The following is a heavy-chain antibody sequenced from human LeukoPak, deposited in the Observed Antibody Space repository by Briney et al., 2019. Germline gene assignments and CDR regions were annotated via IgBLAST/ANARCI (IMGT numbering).Heavy chain of an antibody. Sequence: GGSLRLSCAASGFTFSSYWMHWVRQAPGKGLVWVSRINSDGSSTSYADSVKGRFTISRDNAKNTLYLQMNSLRADDTAVYYCAKTYLYCSGGGCYFDYWGQGTLVTVSS. CDR2: INSDGSST. D-gene: IGHD2-15*01. CDR3: AKTYLYCSGGGCYFDY. J-gene: IGHJ4*02. CDR1: GFTFSSYW. V-gene: IGHV3-74*01.